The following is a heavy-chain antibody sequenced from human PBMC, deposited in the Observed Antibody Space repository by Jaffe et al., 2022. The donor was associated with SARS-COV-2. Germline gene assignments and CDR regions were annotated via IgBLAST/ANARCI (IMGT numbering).Heavy chain of an antibody. V-gene: IGHV1-3*01. D-gene: IGHD6-13*01. CDR3: ARAQLVSGSLGQKYYYYYMDV. CDR2: INAGNGNT. Sequence: QVQLVQSGAEVKKPGASVKVSCKASGYTFTSYAMHWVRQAPGQRLEWMGWINAGNGNTKYSQKFQGRVTITRDTSASTAYMELSSLRSEDTAVYYCARAQLVSGSLGQKYYYYYMDVWGKGTTVTVSS. J-gene: IGHJ6*03. CDR1: GYTFTSYA.